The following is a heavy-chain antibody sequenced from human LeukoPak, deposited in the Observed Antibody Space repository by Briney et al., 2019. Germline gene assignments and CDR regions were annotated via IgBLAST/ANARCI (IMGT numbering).Heavy chain of an antibody. CDR1: GYTFTSYY. Sequence: GASVKVSCKASGYTFTSYYMHWVRQAPGQGLEWMGIINPSGGSTSYAQKFQGRVTMTRDTSTSTVYMEVSSLRSEDTAVHYCARGHASPGDFDYWGQGTLVTVSS. V-gene: IGHV1-46*01. CDR3: ARGHASPGDFDY. D-gene: IGHD1-14*01. CDR2: INPSGGST. J-gene: IGHJ4*02.